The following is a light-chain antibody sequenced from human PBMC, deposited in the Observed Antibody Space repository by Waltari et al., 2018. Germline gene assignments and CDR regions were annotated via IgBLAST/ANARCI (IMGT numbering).Light chain of an antibody. CDR2: GAS. J-gene: IGKJ2*01. V-gene: IGKV3-20*01. CDR1: QSLGKNY. CDR3: QQYASSVLYT. Sequence: IVLTQSPGTLSLTPGDRAYLSCKASQSLGKNYLAWYQHKPGQAPRLLIYGASSRAAGIPDRFSGSGSGTDFTLTISRLEPEDFAVYYCQQYASSVLYTFGQGTKLEIK.